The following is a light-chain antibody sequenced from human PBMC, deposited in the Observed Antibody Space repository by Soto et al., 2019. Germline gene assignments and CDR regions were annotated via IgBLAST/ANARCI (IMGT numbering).Light chain of an antibody. CDR2: EGS. CDR1: SSDVGSYNL. Sequence: QSALTQPASVSGSPGQSITISCTGTSSDVGSYNLVSWYQQHPGKAPKLTIYEGSKRPSGVSNRFSGSKSGNTASLTISGLQAEDEADYYCCSYAGSSTSLIFGGGTKLTVL. J-gene: IGLJ2*01. V-gene: IGLV2-23*01. CDR3: CSYAGSSTSLI.